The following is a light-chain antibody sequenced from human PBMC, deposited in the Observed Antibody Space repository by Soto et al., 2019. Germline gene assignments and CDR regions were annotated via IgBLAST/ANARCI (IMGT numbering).Light chain of an antibody. CDR1: QSVSSC. V-gene: IGKV3-15*01. J-gene: IGKJ1*01. CDR2: RAS. CDR3: QQYNSDPT. Sequence: EIVMTQSPATLSLSAGDRATLSCRASQSVSSCLAWYQQKPGKAPRLLIYRASSMTSGVPYRFSGSGSGTEFTLTISSLQPEDFAAYYCQQYNSDPTFGQGTQVDIK.